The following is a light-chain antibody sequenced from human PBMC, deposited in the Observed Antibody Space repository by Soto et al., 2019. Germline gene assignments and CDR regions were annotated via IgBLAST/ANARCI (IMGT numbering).Light chain of an antibody. Sequence: QSVLTQPPSVSGAPGQRVTISCTGSSSNIGAGYDVHWYQQLPGTAPKLLICGNSNRPSGVPHRFSGSKSGTSASLAITGLQAEDEADYYCQSYDSSLSGFYVFGTGTKLTVL. J-gene: IGLJ1*01. CDR1: SSNIGAGYD. V-gene: IGLV1-40*01. CDR3: QSYDSSLSGFYV. CDR2: GNS.